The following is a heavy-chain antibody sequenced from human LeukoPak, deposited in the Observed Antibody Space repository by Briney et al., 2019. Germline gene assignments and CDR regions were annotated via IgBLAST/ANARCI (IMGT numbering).Heavy chain of an antibody. Sequence: GGSLRLSCSASGFTFRNYVMHWVRQAPGNGLEYVSAISSNGGSTYYADSVKGRFTISRDNSKNTLYLQMRSLRAEDTAVYYCVKELYSDNGGYNDAFDIWGQGTMVTVSP. D-gene: IGHD3-22*01. CDR1: GFTFRNYV. CDR3: VKELYSDNGGYNDAFDI. J-gene: IGHJ3*02. CDR2: ISSNGGST. V-gene: IGHV3-64D*09.